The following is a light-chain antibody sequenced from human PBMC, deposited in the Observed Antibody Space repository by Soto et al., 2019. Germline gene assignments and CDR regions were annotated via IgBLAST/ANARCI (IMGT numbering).Light chain of an antibody. Sequence: EIVLTQSPATLSLSPGARATLSCRASQSVSSYLAWYQQKPGQAPRLLIYDASNRATGIPARFSGSGSGTDFTLTISSLETEDFAVYYCQQRSNWWTFGQGTKVEIK. CDR2: DAS. J-gene: IGKJ1*01. CDR1: QSVSSY. V-gene: IGKV3-11*01. CDR3: QQRSNWWT.